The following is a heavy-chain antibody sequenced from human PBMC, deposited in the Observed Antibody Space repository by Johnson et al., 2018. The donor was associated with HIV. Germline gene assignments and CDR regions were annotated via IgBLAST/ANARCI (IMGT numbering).Heavy chain of an antibody. J-gene: IGHJ3*02. V-gene: IGHV3-11*04. CDR2: LSSSGSTI. D-gene: IGHD3-16*01. CDR1: GFTFSDYY. CDR3: ARDRWGLKDAFDI. Sequence: QMLLVESGGGLVKPGGSLRLSCAASGFTFSDYYMSWIRQAPGKGLEWVSYLSSSGSTIYYADSVKGRFTISSDNAKNSLYLQMNSLRAEDTAVYYCARDRWGLKDAFDIWGQGTMVTVSS.